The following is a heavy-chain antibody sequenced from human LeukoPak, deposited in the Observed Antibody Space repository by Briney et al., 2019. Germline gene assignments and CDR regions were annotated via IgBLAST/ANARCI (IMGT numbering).Heavy chain of an antibody. Sequence: PSETLSLTCTVSGGSISSDNYYWGWVRQPPGEGLEWIGNIYYSGTTYYNPSLESRVTISVDTSKNQFSLNLSSVTAADTAVYYCARRPGRYYYDSSGGDAFDIWGQGTLVTVSS. J-gene: IGHJ3*02. CDR2: IYYSGTT. V-gene: IGHV4-39*01. D-gene: IGHD3-22*01. CDR3: ARRPGRYYYDSSGGDAFDI. CDR1: GGSISSDNYY.